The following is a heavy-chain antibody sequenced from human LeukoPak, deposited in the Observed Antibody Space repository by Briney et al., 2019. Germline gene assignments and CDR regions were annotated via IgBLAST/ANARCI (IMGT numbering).Heavy chain of an antibody. J-gene: IGHJ4*02. CDR2: IRYDGSNK. V-gene: IGHV3-30*02. Sequence: PGGSLRLSCAASGFTFSSYGMHWVRQAPGKGLEWVAFIRYDGSNKYYADSVKGRFTISRDNSKNTLYLQMNSLRAEDTAVYYCAKDYPYYDILTGFPIDYWGQGTLVTVSS. CDR1: GFTFSSYG. CDR3: AKDYPYYDILTGFPIDY. D-gene: IGHD3-9*01.